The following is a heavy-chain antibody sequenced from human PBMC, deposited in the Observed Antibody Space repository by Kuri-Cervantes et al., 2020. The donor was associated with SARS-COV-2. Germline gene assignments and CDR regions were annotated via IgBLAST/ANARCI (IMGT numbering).Heavy chain of an antibody. V-gene: IGHV3-23*01. CDR2: ISGSGGST. J-gene: IGHJ4*02. CDR1: GFTFSSYA. D-gene: IGHD2-2*02. Sequence: GGSLRLSCAASGFTFSSYAMSWVRQAPGKGLEWVSAISGSGGSTYYADSVKGRFTISRDNSKNTLYLQMNSLRAEDTAVYYCAKTTQYQLLYYGQTTYFDYWGQGTLVTVSS. CDR3: AKTTQYQLLYYGQTTYFDY.